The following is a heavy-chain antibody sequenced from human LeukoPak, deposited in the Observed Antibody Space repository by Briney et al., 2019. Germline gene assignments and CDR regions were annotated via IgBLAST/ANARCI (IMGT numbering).Heavy chain of an antibody. J-gene: IGHJ6*02. V-gene: IGHV3-30-3*01. Sequence: GSLRLSCAASGFTFGSYSMHWVRQAPGKGLEWVAVISYDGSNKYYADSVKGRFTISRDNSKNTLYLQMNSLRAEDTAVYYCARDLPLTTVTTGGMDVWGQGTTVTVSS. CDR3: ARDLPLTTVTTGGMDV. D-gene: IGHD4-17*01. CDR1: GFTFGSYS. CDR2: ISYDGSNK.